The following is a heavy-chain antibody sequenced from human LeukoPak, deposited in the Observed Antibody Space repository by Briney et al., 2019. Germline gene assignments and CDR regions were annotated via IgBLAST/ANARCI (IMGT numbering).Heavy chain of an antibody. CDR1: GFTFSSSW. J-gene: IGHJ6*02. CDR3: ARDRIYCSGGSCYSYYGMDV. D-gene: IGHD2-15*01. Sequence: GGSLRLSCTTSGFTFSSSWMHWVRQAPGKGLVWVSCINSDGSSPSYADSVKGRFTISRDNSKNTLYLQMNCLRAEDTAVYYCARDRIYCSGGSCYSYYGMDVWGQGTTVTVSS. CDR2: INSDGSSP. V-gene: IGHV3-74*01.